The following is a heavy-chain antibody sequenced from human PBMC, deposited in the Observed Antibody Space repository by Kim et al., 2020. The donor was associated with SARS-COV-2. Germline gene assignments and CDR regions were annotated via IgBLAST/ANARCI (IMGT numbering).Heavy chain of an antibody. CDR2: IYYSGST. D-gene: IGHD3-16*02. CDR1: GGSISSYY. J-gene: IGHJ6*02. CDR3: ARGGGGLRLGELSLWYYYYGMGV. Sequence: SETLSLTCTVSGGSISSYYWSWIRQPPGKGLEWIGYIYYSGSTNYNPSLKSRVTISVDTSKNQFSLKLSSVTAADTAVYYCARGGGGLRLGELSLWYYYYGMGVWGQGTTVTVSS. V-gene: IGHV4-59*01.